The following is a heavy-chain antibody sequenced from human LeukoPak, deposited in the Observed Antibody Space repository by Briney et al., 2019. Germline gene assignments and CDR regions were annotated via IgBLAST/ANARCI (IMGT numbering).Heavy chain of an antibody. CDR2: IRSKAYGGTT. CDR1: GFTFGDYS. D-gene: IGHD6-19*01. Sequence: GGSLRLSCTVSGFTFGDYSMSWVRQAPGKGLGWVGFIRSKAYGGTTEYAASVKGRFTISRDDSKSIAYLQTSSLKTEATALYYCTAGAQWLARWGQGTLVTVSS. V-gene: IGHV3-49*04. J-gene: IGHJ4*02. CDR3: TAGAQWLAR.